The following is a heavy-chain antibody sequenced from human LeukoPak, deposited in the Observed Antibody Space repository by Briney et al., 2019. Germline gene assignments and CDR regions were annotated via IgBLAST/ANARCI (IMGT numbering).Heavy chain of an antibody. Sequence: SETLSLTCTVSGGSISSSSYYWAWIRQPPVKGREWIGNIYYNRSTYYNPYLKRRVTISVDTSKNHFSLKLSSVTAADTAVYYCARRRLGELSLFDYWGQGTLVTVSS. CDR1: GGSISSSSYY. J-gene: IGHJ4*02. D-gene: IGHD3-16*02. CDR2: IYYNRST. CDR3: ARRRLGELSLFDY. V-gene: IGHV4-39*02.